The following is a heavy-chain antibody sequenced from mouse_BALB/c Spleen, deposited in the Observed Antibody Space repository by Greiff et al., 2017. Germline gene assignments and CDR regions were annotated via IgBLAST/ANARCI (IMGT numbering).Heavy chain of an antibody. Sequence: QVQLKESGPGLVAPSPSLSITCPVFGFSLNSYGVHWVLQPSGKGLEWLGVIWAGGSSNYNSALMSRLSISKENTNSQVFIKMNSLQTGDTAMYYCARDRGDYDGYFDVWGAGTTVTVSS. V-gene: IGHV2-9*02. CDR1: GFSLNSYG. D-gene: IGHD2-4*01. CDR3: ARDRGDYDGYFDV. J-gene: IGHJ1*01. CDR2: IWAGGSS.